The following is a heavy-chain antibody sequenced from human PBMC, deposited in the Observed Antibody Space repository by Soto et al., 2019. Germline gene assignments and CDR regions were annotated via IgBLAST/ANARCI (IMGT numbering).Heavy chain of an antibody. Sequence: QVQLVESGGGVVQPGRSLRLSCAASGFTFSSYAMHWVRQAPGKGLEWVAVISYDGSNKYYADSVKGRFTISRDNSKNTLYLQMNSLRAEDTAVYYCAREEVDTMVRGVTSHFDYWGQGTLDTVSS. V-gene: IGHV3-30-3*01. J-gene: IGHJ4*02. CDR3: AREEVDTMVRGVTSHFDY. D-gene: IGHD3-10*01. CDR1: GFTFSSYA. CDR2: ISYDGSNK.